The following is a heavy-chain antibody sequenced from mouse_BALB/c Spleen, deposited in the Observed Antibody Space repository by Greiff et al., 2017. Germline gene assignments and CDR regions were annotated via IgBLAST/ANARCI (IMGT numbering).Heavy chain of an antibody. CDR3: ARDLSMDY. V-gene: IGHV5-4*02. J-gene: IGHJ4*01. CDR2: ISDGGSYT. CDR1: GFTFSDYY. Sequence: EVKLMESGGGLVKPGGSLKLSCAASGFTFSDYYMYWVRQTPEKRLEWVATISDGGSYTYYPDSVKGRFTISRDNAKNNLYLQMSSLKSEDTAMYYCARDLSMDYWGQGTSVTVSS.